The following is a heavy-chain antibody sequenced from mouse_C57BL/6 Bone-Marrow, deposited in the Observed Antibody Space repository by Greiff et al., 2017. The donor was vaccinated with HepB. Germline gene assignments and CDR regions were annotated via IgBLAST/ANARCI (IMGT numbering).Heavy chain of an antibody. Sequence: VKLMESGPGLVAPSQSLSITCTVSGFSLTSYGVHWVRQPPGKGLEWLVVIWSDGSTTYNSALKSRLSISKDNSKSQVFLKMNSLQTDDTAMYYCARRYYGSSFSWFAYWGQGTLVTVSA. CDR1: GFSLTSYG. V-gene: IGHV2-6*03. CDR2: IWSDGST. J-gene: IGHJ3*01. CDR3: ARRYYGSSFSWFAY. D-gene: IGHD1-1*01.